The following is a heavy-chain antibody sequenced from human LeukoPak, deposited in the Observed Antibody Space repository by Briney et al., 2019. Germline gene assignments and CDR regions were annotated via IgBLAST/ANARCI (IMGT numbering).Heavy chain of an antibody. V-gene: IGHV4-30-4*01. J-gene: IGHJ6*03. CDR3: ARQGGIQSGSYYYYYYYMDV. Sequence: SETLSLTCTVSNDSISSGDYYWNWIRQPPGKGLEWIGYIFHRGGTSYNPSLKSRILFSVDTSKNQFSLKLNSVTAADTAVYYCARQGGIQSGSYYYYYYYMDVWGKGTTVTVSS. D-gene: IGHD1-26*01. CDR2: IFHRGGT. CDR1: NDSISSGDYY.